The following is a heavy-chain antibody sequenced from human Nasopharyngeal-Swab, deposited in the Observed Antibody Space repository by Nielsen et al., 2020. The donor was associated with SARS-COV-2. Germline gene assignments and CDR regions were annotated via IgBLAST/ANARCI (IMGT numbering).Heavy chain of an antibody. J-gene: IGHJ5*02. Sequence: WSRQPPGKGLEWIGEINHSGSTNYNPSVKSRVTISVDTSKNQFSLKLSSVTAADTAVYYCARAGYSSGWYVWFDPWGQGTLVTVSS. CDR3: ARAGYSSGWYVWFDP. CDR2: INHSGST. D-gene: IGHD6-19*01. V-gene: IGHV4-34*01.